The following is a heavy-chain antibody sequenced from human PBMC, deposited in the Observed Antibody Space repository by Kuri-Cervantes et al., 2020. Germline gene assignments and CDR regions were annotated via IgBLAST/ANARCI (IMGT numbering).Heavy chain of an antibody. CDR2: ISSSSSTI. Sequence: GGPLRLSCAASGFTLSSYSMNWVRQAPGKGLEWVSYISSSSSTIYYADSVKGRFTISRDNAKNSLYLQMNSLRAEDTAVYYCASKGIYDYGDYVGGKYWGQGTLVTVSS. D-gene: IGHD4-17*01. V-gene: IGHV3-48*01. CDR3: ASKGIYDYGDYVGGKY. CDR1: GFTLSSYS. J-gene: IGHJ4*02.